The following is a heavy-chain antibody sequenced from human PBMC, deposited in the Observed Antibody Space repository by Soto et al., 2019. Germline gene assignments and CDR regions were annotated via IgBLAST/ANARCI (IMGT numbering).Heavy chain of an antibody. CDR3: TRYTYNSRYYYCGMDV. CDR2: IRSKAYGETT. J-gene: IGHJ6*02. D-gene: IGHD1-1*01. CDR1: GFTFGDYA. Sequence: GGSLRLSCTGSGFTFGDYAMSWSRQAPGKGLEWVGVIRSKAYGETTDYAASVKGRFTILRDESKSIAYLQMNSLQREDTGVYDCTRYTYNSRYYYCGMDVWGPGNTVTGS. V-gene: IGHV3-49*03.